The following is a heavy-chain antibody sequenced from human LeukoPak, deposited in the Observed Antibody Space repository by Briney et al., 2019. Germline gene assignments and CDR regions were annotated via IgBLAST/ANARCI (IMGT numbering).Heavy chain of an antibody. D-gene: IGHD3-9*01. CDR3: ARDRYDILTGQTYYYYYYMDV. J-gene: IGHJ6*03. Sequence: SVKVSCKASGGTFSSYAISWVRQAPGQGLEWMGGIIPIFGTANYAQKFQGRVTITTDESTSTAYMELSSQRSEDTAVYYCARDRYDILTGQTYYYYYYMDVWGKGTTVTVSS. CDR2: IIPIFGTA. V-gene: IGHV1-69*05. CDR1: GGTFSSYA.